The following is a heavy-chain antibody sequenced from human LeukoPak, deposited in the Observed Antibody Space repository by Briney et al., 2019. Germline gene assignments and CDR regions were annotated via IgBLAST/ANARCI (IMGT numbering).Heavy chain of an antibody. CDR2: ISSSSSYI. Sequence: GGSLRLSCAASGFTFSSYSMNWVRQAPGKGLEWVSSISSSSSYIYYADSVKGRFTISRDNAKNSLYLQMNSLRAEDTAVYYCARTGYSYGYPFDYWGQGTLVTVSS. V-gene: IGHV3-21*01. CDR1: GFTFSSYS. D-gene: IGHD5-18*01. J-gene: IGHJ4*02. CDR3: ARTGYSYGYPFDY.